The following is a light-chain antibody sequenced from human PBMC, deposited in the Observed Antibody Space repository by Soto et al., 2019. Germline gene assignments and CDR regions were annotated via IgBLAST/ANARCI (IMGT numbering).Light chain of an antibody. J-gene: IGKJ1*01. CDR1: QSVSSN. CDR2: GAS. CDR3: QQYNYWPTWT. V-gene: IGKV3-15*01. Sequence: EIVMTQSPATLSVSPGERATLSCRASQSVSSNLAWYQQKPGQAPRLLIYGASTRATGIPAQFSGSGSGTEFTLTISSLQSEDFAIYYCQQYNYWPTWTFGQGTKVEIK.